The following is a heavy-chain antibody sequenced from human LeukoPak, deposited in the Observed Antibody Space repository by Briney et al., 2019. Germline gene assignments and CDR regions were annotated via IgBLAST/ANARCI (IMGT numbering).Heavy chain of an antibody. Sequence: PGGSLRLSCAASGFTFSSYAMSWVRQAPGKGLEWVSAISGSGGSTYYADSVKGRFTISGDNSKNTLYLQMNSLRAEDTAVYYCAKDLRLYGDYPFDYWGQGTLVTVSS. V-gene: IGHV3-23*01. J-gene: IGHJ4*02. CDR2: ISGSGGST. D-gene: IGHD4-17*01. CDR1: GFTFSSYA. CDR3: AKDLRLYGDYPFDY.